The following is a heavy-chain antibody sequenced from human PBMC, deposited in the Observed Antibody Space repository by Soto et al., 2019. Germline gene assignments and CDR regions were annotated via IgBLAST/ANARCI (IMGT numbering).Heavy chain of an antibody. Sequence: SVKVSCKASVGTFSSYAISWVRQAPGQGLEWMGGIIPIFGTANYAQKFQGRVTITADKSTSTAYMELSSLRSEDTAVYYCARAPGYSSSWSLDYWGQGTLVTVSS. D-gene: IGHD6-13*01. J-gene: IGHJ4*02. V-gene: IGHV1-69*06. CDR1: VGTFSSYA. CDR2: IIPIFGTA. CDR3: ARAPGYSSSWSLDY.